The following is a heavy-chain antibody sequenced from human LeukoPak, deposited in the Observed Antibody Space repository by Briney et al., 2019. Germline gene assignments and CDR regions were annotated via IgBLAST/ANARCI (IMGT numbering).Heavy chain of an antibody. D-gene: IGHD6-19*01. J-gene: IGHJ6*03. CDR2: IKTSGGGT. Sequence: ASVKVSCKASGYTFTSYYMHWVRQAPGQGLEWMGIIKTSGGGTSYAQKFQGRVTMTRDMSTSTVYMELSSLRSEDTAVYYCARDLRAFSSGWSGYMDVWGKGTTVTVSS. CDR1: GYTFTSYY. CDR3: ARDLRAFSSGWSGYMDV. V-gene: IGHV1-46*01.